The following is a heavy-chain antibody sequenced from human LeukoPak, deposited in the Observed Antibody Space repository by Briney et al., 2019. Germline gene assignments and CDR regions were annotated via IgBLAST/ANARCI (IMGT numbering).Heavy chain of an antibody. CDR3: ASRSSGYSRKENFDY. J-gene: IGHJ4*02. Sequence: ASVKVSCKASGYTFTGYYMHWVRQAPGQGLEWMGWINPNSGGTNYAQKFQGRVTITRDTSISTAYMELSRLRSDDTAVYYCASRSSGYSRKENFDYWGQGTLVTVSS. V-gene: IGHV1-2*02. D-gene: IGHD3-22*01. CDR1: GYTFTGYY. CDR2: INPNSGGT.